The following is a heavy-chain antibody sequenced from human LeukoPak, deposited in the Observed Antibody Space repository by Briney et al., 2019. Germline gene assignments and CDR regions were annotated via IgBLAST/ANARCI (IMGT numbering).Heavy chain of an antibody. CDR2: IRYDGNNE. CDR3: ARLGKYPVAGPYYYYYMDV. D-gene: IGHD6-19*01. CDR1: GFTFSTYG. V-gene: IGHV3-30*02. Sequence: GGSLRLSCAASGFTFSTYGMHWVRQAPGKGLEWVAFIRYDGNNEYYADSVKGRFTISRDNAKNSLYLQMNSLRAEDTAVYYCARLGKYPVAGPYYYYYMDVWGKGTTVTVSS. J-gene: IGHJ6*03.